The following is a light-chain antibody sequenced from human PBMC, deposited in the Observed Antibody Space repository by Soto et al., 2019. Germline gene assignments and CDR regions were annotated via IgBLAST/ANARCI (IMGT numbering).Light chain of an antibody. CDR2: DVS. Sequence: QSALTQPHSVSGSPGQSVTISCTGTSSDVGGYNYVSWYQQHPGKAPKLMIYDVSKRPSGVPDRFSGSKSGNTASLTISGLQAEDEADYYCCSYAGRYTYVFGTGTKLTVL. J-gene: IGLJ1*01. CDR1: SSDVGGYNY. V-gene: IGLV2-11*01. CDR3: CSYAGRYTYV.